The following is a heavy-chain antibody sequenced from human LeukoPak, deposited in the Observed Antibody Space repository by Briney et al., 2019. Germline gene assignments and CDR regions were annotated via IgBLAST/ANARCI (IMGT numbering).Heavy chain of an antibody. CDR3: ARRYYYGSGSHYPNDY. D-gene: IGHD3-10*01. Sequence: ASVKVSCKASGYTFTSYDINWVRQATGQGLEWMGWMNPNSGNTGYAQKFQGRVTMTRNTSISTAYMELSSLRSEDTAVYYRARRYYYGSGSHYPNDYWGQGTLVTVSS. V-gene: IGHV1-8*01. CDR1: GYTFTSYD. CDR2: MNPNSGNT. J-gene: IGHJ4*02.